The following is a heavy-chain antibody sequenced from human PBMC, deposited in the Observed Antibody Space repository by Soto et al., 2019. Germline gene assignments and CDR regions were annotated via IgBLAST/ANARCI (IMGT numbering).Heavy chain of an antibody. J-gene: IGHJ4*02. Sequence: QITLKESGPPLVKPTQTLTLTCTFSGFSLSTSGVGVGWIRQPPGKALEWLALIYWDDDKRYSPSLKSRLTITKDPTKNPVVLTMAHMDPVATATYYCAHRAVGGGTWAHDYWGQGTLVTVSS. CDR1: GFSLSTSGVG. D-gene: IGHD3-16*01. CDR2: IYWDDDK. CDR3: AHRAVGGGTWAHDY. V-gene: IGHV2-5*02.